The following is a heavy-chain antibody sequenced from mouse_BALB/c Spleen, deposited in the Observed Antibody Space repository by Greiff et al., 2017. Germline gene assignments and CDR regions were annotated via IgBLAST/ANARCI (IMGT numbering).Heavy chain of an antibody. V-gene: IGHV3-2*02. CDR3: ASRITTVVDWYFDV. CDR2: ISYSGST. CDR1: GYSITSDYA. J-gene: IGHJ1*01. D-gene: IGHD1-1*01. Sequence: VQLKESGPGLVKPSQSLSLTCTVTGYSITSDYAWNWIRQFPGNKLEWMGYISYSGSTSCNPSLKSRISITRDTSKNQFFLQLNSVTTEDTATYYCASRITTVVDWYFDVWGAGTTVTVSS.